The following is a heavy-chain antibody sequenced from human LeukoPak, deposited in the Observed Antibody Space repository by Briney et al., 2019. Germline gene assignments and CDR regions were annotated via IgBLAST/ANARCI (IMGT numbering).Heavy chain of an antibody. V-gene: IGHV1-24*01. Sequence: ASVKVSCKVSGYTLTELSMHWVRQAPGKGLEWMGGFAPEDGETIYAQKFQGRVTMTEDTSTDTAYMELSSLRSEDTAVYYCATLPYCSSTSCYDTNWFDPWGQGTLVTVSS. J-gene: IGHJ5*02. CDR3: ATLPYCSSTSCYDTNWFDP. CDR2: FAPEDGET. CDR1: GYTLTELS. D-gene: IGHD2-2*01.